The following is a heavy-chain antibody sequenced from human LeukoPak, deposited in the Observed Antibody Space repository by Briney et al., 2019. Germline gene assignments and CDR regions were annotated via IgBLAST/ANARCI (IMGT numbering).Heavy chain of an antibody. CDR3: ARLETPIRPSFYMDV. J-gene: IGHJ6*03. Sequence: PGRSLTLSCAASAFTFSRSTMHWVRQAPDKGREWVAVIPYDASSQYYADPVKGRFIISRENSKNMLFRQMNSLRPEDPAVYSCARLETPIRPSFYMDVWGKGTTVTVSS. D-gene: IGHD1-1*01. CDR2: IPYDASSQ. V-gene: IGHV3-30*04. CDR1: AFTFSRST.